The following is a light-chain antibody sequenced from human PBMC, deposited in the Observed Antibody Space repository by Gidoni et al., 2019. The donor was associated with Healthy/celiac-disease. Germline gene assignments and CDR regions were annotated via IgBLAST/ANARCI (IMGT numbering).Light chain of an antibody. CDR3: QQRSNWPPGFT. J-gene: IGKJ3*01. CDR1: QRVSSY. CDR2: DAS. V-gene: IGKV3-11*01. Sequence: EIVLTQSPATLSLSPGERATLSCRASQRVSSYLAWYQQTPGQAPRLLIYDASNRATGIPARFSGSGSGTDFTLTISSLGPEDFAVYYCQQRSNWPPGFTFGPGTKVDIK.